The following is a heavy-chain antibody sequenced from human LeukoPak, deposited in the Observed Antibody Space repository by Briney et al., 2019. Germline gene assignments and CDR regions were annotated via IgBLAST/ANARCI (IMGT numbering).Heavy chain of an antibody. CDR2: ISSRGDTI. J-gene: IGHJ5*02. V-gene: IGHV3-48*03. Sequence: GGSLRLSCADSGFTFSSYEMNWVRQAPGKGLEWVSYISSRGDTIYYADSVRGRFTLYRDNAKNSLYLQMNSLRAEDTAVYYCARGYASAWCDHWGQGALVTVSS. D-gene: IGHD6-19*01. CDR3: ARGYASAWCDH. CDR1: GFTFSSYE.